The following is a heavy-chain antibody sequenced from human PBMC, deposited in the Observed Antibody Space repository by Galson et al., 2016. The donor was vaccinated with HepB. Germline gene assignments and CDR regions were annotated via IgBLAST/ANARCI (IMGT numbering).Heavy chain of an antibody. CDR1: GFTFTTYA. CDR2: LSNSGGST. D-gene: IGHD3-9*01. J-gene: IGHJ4*02. V-gene: IGHV3-23*01. CDR3: AKGGYFDWFDD. Sequence: SLRLSCAVSGFTFTTYAMSWVRQAPGKGLEWVSSLSNSGGSTYYADSVKGRFTISRDNSKNTLYLQMNSLRAEDTAVYYCAKGGYFDWFDDWGQGTLATVSP.